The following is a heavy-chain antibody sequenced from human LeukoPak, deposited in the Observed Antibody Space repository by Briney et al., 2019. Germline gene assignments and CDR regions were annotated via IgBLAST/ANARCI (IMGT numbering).Heavy chain of an antibody. J-gene: IGHJ4*02. V-gene: IGHV3-7*01. D-gene: IGHD5-18*01. CDR1: GSTFSSYW. CDR2: IKQDGSEK. Sequence: GGSLRLSCAASGSTFSSYWMSWVRQAPGKGLEWVANIKQDGSEKYYVDSVKGRFTISRDNAKNSLYLQMNSLRAEDTAVYYCARDAVGGYSYGYDYWGQGTLVTVSS. CDR3: ARDAVGGYSYGYDY.